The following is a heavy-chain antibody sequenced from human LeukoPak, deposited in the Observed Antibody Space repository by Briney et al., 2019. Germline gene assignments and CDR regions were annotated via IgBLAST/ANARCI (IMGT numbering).Heavy chain of an antibody. D-gene: IGHD3-16*01. Sequence: GGSLRLSCAASGFTFSSQAMSWARQAPGKGLEWVSAIIGRGGSTYYADSVKGRFTISRDNSKNTLYLQMNSLRGEDTAVYYCASSRGSQNAFDIWDQGTMVTVSS. CDR2: IIGRGGST. J-gene: IGHJ3*02. CDR1: GFTFSSQA. CDR3: ASSRGSQNAFDI. V-gene: IGHV3-23*01.